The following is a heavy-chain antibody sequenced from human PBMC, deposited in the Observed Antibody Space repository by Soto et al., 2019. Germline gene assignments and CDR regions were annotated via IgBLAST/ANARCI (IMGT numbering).Heavy chain of an antibody. Sequence: EVQLVESGGGLVKPGGSLRLSCAASGFTFSSYSMNWVRQAPGKGLEWVSSISTSSDYIYYADSVKGRFTISRDNAKNSLYLQMNSLRAEDTAVYYCANHEAADTFSDYHGMYVWGQGTTVTVSS. D-gene: IGHD6-13*01. J-gene: IGHJ6*02. V-gene: IGHV3-21*01. CDR3: ANHEAADTFSDYHGMYV. CDR2: ISTSSDYI. CDR1: GFTFSSYS.